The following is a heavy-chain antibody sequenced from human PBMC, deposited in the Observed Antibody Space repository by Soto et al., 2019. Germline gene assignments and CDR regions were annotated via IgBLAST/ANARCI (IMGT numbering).Heavy chain of an antibody. CDR3: ARVVTGAEDWFGP. J-gene: IGHJ5*02. Sequence: ASVKVSCKTSGYTFSNYGITWVRQAPGQPLEWLGWISPYSDGTNYAQKFQGRVSMTTDTSTTTDYMELRSLRSDDTAVYYCARVVTGAEDWFGPWGQGNLVTVSS. D-gene: IGHD2-2*01. V-gene: IGHV1-18*01. CDR2: ISPYSDGT. CDR1: GYTFSNYG.